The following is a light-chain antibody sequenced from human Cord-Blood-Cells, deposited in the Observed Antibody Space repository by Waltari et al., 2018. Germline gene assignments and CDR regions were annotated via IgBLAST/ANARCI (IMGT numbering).Light chain of an antibody. CDR3: CSYAGSSTFYV. CDR2: EVS. V-gene: IGLV2-23*02. Sequence: QSALTQPASVSGSPGKSIPIPCTGTSSYVGSYNLVSWYQQHPGKAPKLMIYEVSKRPSGVSNRFSGSKSGNTASLTISGLQAEDEADYYCCSYAGSSTFYVFGTGTKVTVL. J-gene: IGLJ1*01. CDR1: SSYVGSYNL.